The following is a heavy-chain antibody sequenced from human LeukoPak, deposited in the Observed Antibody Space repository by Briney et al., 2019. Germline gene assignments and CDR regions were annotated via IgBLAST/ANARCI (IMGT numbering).Heavy chain of an antibody. Sequence: ASVKVSCKASGYTFTSYAMNWVRQAPGQGLEWKGWINTNTGNPTYAQGFTGRFVFSLDTSVSTAYLQISSLKAEDTAVYYCARRWSPPYYYYGMDVWGQGTTVTVSS. CDR3: ARRWSPPYYYYGMDV. V-gene: IGHV7-4-1*02. J-gene: IGHJ6*02. CDR1: GYTFTSYA. CDR2: INTNTGNP. D-gene: IGHD3-3*01.